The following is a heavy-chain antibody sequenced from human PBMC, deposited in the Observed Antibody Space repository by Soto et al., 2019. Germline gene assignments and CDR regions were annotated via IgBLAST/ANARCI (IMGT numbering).Heavy chain of an antibody. J-gene: IGHJ4*02. CDR2: LSGSGTST. CDR1: GFSFVNYA. Sequence: GGSLRLSCAASGFSFVNYAMNWVRQAPGKGLEWVSGLSGSGTSTYYADSVKGRFTISRDNSRDTLFLQMNSLTADDTAVYYCAKATTNGGWFNPFDSWGQGALVT. CDR3: AKATTNGGWFNPFDS. V-gene: IGHV3-23*01. D-gene: IGHD6-19*01.